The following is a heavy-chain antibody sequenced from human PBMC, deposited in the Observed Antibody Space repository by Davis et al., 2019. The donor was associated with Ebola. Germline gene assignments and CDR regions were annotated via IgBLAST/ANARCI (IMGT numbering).Heavy chain of an antibody. CDR1: GASIGSDNW. CDR3: AGGFSISWYDWSDP. CDR2: ISHRGNT. D-gene: IGHD6-13*01. V-gene: IGHV4-4*02. J-gene: IGHJ5*02. Sequence: SETLSLTCAVSGASIGSDNWWSWVRQPPGKGLEWIGDISHRGNTNYNPSLKSRVTISVDKSKNQFSLKLTSVIAADTAVYYCAGGFSISWYDWSDPWGQGTLVTVSS.